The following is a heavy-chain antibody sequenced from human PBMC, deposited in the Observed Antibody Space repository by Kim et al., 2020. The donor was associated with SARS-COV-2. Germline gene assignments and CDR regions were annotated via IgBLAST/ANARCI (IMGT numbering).Heavy chain of an antibody. D-gene: IGHD1-26*01. J-gene: IGHJ4*02. V-gene: IGHV4-61*01. CDR1: GGSVSSGSYY. CDR2: IYYSGST. CDR3: ARVVSGSYPDY. Sequence: SETLSLTCTVSGGSVSSGSYYWSWIRQPPGKGLEWIGYIYYSGSTNYNPSLKSRVTISVDTSKNQFSLKLSSVTAADTAVYYCARVVSGSYPDYWGQGTLVTVSS.